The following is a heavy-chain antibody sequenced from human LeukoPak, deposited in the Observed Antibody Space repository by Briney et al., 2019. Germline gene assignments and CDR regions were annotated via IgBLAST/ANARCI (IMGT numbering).Heavy chain of an antibody. D-gene: IGHD3-22*01. CDR2: IKQDGSEK. J-gene: IGHJ1*01. Sequence: GGSLRLSCAASGFTFSSYWMSWVRQAPGKGLEWVANIKQDGSEKYYVDSVKGRFTISRDNAKSSLYLQMSSLRADDTAVYYCARDRLLYYYDSGPTGHFQHWGQGTLVTV. V-gene: IGHV3-7*01. CDR1: GFTFSSYW. CDR3: ARDRLLYYYDSGPTGHFQH.